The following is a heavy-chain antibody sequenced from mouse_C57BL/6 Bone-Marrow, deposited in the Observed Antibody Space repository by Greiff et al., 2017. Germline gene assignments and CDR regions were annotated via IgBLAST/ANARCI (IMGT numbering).Heavy chain of an antibody. CDR2: IWSGGST. V-gene: IGHV2-2*01. D-gene: IGHD2-1*01. CDR3: ARNGGGYGNYGAMDY. J-gene: IGHJ4*01. Sequence: VKLMESGPGLVQPSQSLSITCTVSGFSLTSYGVHWVRQSPGKGLEWLGVIWSGGSTDYNAAFISRLSISKDNSKSQVFFKMNSLQADDTAIYYCARNGGGYGNYGAMDYWGQGTSVTVSS. CDR1: GFSLTSYG.